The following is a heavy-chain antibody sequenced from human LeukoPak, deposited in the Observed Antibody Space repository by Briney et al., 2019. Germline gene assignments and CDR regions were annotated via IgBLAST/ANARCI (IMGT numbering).Heavy chain of an antibody. CDR3: ARGTPYGSRSDYFDY. CDR1: GFTFSSHW. Sequence: GGSLRLSCAASGFTFSSHWMTWIRQAPGKGLEWVASIKKDVGEKFYVDSVKGRFTISRDNAKNSLYLHMNSLRVEDTAVYYCARGTPYGSRSDYFDYWGQGTLVTVSS. CDR2: IKKDVGEK. J-gene: IGHJ4*02. D-gene: IGHD3-10*01. V-gene: IGHV3-7*01.